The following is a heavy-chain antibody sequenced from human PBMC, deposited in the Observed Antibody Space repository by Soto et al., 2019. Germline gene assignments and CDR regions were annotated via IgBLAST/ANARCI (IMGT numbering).Heavy chain of an antibody. Sequence: ASVKVSCKACGYTFTGYYIHWVGQAPGQGLELMWWISPNSGGTNSAQKFQGRVTLTRDTSINSVYMELSSLRSDDTAVYYCARANSGDDDEFDYWGQGTPVTVYS. CDR1: GYTFTGYY. V-gene: IGHV1-2*02. J-gene: IGHJ4*02. D-gene: IGHD5-12*01. CDR2: ISPNSGGT. CDR3: ARANSGDDDEFDY.